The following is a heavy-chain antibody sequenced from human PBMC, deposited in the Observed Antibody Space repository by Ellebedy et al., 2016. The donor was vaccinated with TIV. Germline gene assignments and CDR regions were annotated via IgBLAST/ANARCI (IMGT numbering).Heavy chain of an antibody. CDR3: ARYNYGDSALYYYGMDV. V-gene: IGHV3-7*04. CDR2: IKQDGSEK. D-gene: IGHD4-17*01. Sequence: GESLKISCAASGFTFSSYWMSWVRQAPGKGLEWVANIKQDGSEKYYVDSVKGRFTISRDNAKNSLYLQMNSLRAEDTAGYYCARYNYGDSALYYYGMDVWGQGTTVTVSS. J-gene: IGHJ6*02. CDR1: GFTFSSYW.